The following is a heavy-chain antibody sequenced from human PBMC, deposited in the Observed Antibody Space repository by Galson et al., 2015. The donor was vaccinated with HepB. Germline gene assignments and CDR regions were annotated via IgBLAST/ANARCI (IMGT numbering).Heavy chain of an antibody. J-gene: IGHJ4*02. CDR2: ISYDGSNK. V-gene: IGHV3-30*04. CDR3: ARVGAVAASDY. D-gene: IGHD6-19*01. CDR1: GFTFSSYA. Sequence: SLRLSCAASGFTFSSYAMHWVRQAPGKGLEWVAVISYDGSNKYYADSVKGRFTISRDNSKNTLYLQMNSLRAEDTAVYYCARVGAVAASDYWGQGTLVTVSS.